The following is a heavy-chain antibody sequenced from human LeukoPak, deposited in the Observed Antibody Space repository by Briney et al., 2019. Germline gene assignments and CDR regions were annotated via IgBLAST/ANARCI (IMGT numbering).Heavy chain of an antibody. D-gene: IGHD3-10*01. Sequence: GGSLRLSCAASGFTFSDYSMNWVRQAPGKGLEWVSYISKNGNTIYYADSVKGRFTISRDNAKKSLYLQMNSLRAEDTAVYYCAKSDCASDGCKLLNYWGQGTLVTASS. CDR1: GFTFSDYS. J-gene: IGHJ4*02. CDR3: AKSDCASDGCKLLNY. V-gene: IGHV3-48*01. CDR2: ISKNGNTI.